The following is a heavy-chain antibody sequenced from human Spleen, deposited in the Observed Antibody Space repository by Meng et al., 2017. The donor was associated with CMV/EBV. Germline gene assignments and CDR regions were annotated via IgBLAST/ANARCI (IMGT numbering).Heavy chain of an antibody. CDR1: GFTFSSYA. J-gene: IGHJ5*02. CDR3: AKVGSVGSIAAAGRVHPHWFDP. Sequence: GGSLRLSCAASGFTFSSYAMSWVRQAPGKGLEWVSAISGSGGSTYYADSVKGRFTISRDNSKNTLYLQMNSLRAEDTAVYYCAKVGSVGSIAAAGRVHPHWFDPWGQGTLVTVSS. V-gene: IGHV3-23*01. D-gene: IGHD6-13*01. CDR2: ISGSGGST.